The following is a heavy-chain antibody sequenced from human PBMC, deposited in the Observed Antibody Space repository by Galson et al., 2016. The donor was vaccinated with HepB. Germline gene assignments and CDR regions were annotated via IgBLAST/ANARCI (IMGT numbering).Heavy chain of an antibody. J-gene: IGHJ3*02. CDR2: IRSSDKMT. CDR1: GFIFSDYY. D-gene: IGHD1-26*01. V-gene: IGHV3-11*01. Sequence: SLRLSCAASGFIFSDYYMSWIRQSSGKGLEWVSYIRSSDKMTFYADSVKGRFTISRDNAKNSLSLQMNSLRAEDTAVYYCVRIIGRAFDMWGPGTMVTVSS. CDR3: VRIIGRAFDM.